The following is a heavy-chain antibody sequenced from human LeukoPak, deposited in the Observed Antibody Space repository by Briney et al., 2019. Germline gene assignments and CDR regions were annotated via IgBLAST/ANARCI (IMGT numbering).Heavy chain of an antibody. CDR3: ARDVAAADDY. CDR1: GFTFSSYS. V-gene: IGHV3-21*01. J-gene: IGHJ4*02. CDR2: ISSSSSYI. D-gene: IGHD6-13*01. Sequence: GGSLRLSCAASGFTFSSYSMNWVRRAPGKGLEWVSSISSSSSYIYYADSVKGRFTISRDNAKNSLYLQMNSLRAEDTAVYYCARDVAAADDYWGQGTLVTVSS.